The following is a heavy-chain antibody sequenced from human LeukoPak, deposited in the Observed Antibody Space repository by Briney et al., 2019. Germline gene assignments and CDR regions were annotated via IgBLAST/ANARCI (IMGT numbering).Heavy chain of an antibody. CDR1: RFTFSNSW. CDR3: AKGGKWDVTPFDY. V-gene: IGHV3-7*03. Sequence: GGSLRLSCVVSRFTFSNSWVTWVRQAPGKGLEWVATIKPDGSDKYYVDSVKGRFTISRDNAKNSLYLQMNSLRIEDTAVYYCAKGGKWDVTPFDYWGQGTLVTVSS. CDR2: IKPDGSDK. D-gene: IGHD1-26*01. J-gene: IGHJ4*02.